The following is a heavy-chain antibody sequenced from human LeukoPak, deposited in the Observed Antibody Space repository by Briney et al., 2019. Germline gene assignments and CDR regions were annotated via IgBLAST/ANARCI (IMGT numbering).Heavy chain of an antibody. Sequence: GGSLRLSCAASGFTFSNYAMHWVRQAPGKGLEWVAVISYDGSNKYNADSVKGRFTISRDNSKNTLYLQINSLRAEDTAVYYCARDRGYSGYDGLDYWGQGTLVTVSS. V-gene: IGHV3-30-3*01. CDR3: ARDRGYSGYDGLDY. D-gene: IGHD5-12*01. CDR1: GFTFSNYA. CDR2: ISYDGSNK. J-gene: IGHJ4*02.